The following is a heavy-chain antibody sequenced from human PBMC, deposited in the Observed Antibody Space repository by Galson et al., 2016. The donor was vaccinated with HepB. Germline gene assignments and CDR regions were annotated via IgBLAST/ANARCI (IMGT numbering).Heavy chain of an antibody. V-gene: IGHV3-72*01. Sequence: SLRLSCAASGFTFSDHYVDWVRQAPGEGLEWVGRTRNKANSYSTEYAASVKGRFTISRDDSKNSLYLQMNSLKTEDTAVYYCGRVKGTSSGCDYWGQGTLVTVSS. J-gene: IGHJ4*02. CDR3: GRVKGTSSGCDY. D-gene: IGHD6-25*01. CDR2: TRNKANSYST. CDR1: GFTFSDHY.